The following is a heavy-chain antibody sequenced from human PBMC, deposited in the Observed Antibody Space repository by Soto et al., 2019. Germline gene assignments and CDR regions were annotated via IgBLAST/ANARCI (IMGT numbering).Heavy chain of an antibody. CDR2: IYYIGAY. V-gene: IGHV4-59*02. CDR1: GASVSSYY. D-gene: IGHD1-7*01. Sequence: SETLSLTCSVSGASVSSYYWSWVRQPPGKGLEWIGYIYYIGAYNYNPSLKSRVTISVDTSKNQFSLKLTSVTAADTAVYYCARTPETRDWLDPWGQGTLVTVPQ. J-gene: IGHJ5*02. CDR3: ARTPETRDWLDP.